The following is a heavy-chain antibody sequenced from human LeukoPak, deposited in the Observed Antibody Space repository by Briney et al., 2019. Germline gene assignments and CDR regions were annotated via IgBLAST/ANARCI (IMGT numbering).Heavy chain of an antibody. CDR3: SKPGFVIRVILGGVYKEAYYLDS. CDR1: GITLSNYG. D-gene: IGHD3-22*01. V-gene: IGHV3-23*01. J-gene: IGHJ4*02. Sequence: PGGSLRLSCAVSGITLSNYGMSWVRQAPGKGLEWVAGISDSGGRTNYADSVKGRFTISRDNPKNTLYLQMNSLRSEDTAVYFCSKPGFVIRVILGGVYKEAYYLDSWGQGALVTVSS. CDR2: ISDSGGRT.